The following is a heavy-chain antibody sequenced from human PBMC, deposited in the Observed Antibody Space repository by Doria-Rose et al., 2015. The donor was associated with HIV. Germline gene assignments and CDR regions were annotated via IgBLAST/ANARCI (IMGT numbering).Heavy chain of an antibody. CDR2: IFSDDER. J-gene: IGHJ4*02. CDR3: ARIKSSRWYHKYYFDF. D-gene: IGHD6-13*01. CDR1: GVSLSSPGMG. V-gene: IGHV2-26*01. Sequence: QITLKESGPALVKPTETLTLTCTVSGVSLSSPGMGVSWTRQPPGKALEWLANIFSDDERSYKTSLKSRLTISRDTSNSQVVLTMTDMDPVDTATYYCARIKSSRWYHKYYFDFWGQGTLVIVSA.